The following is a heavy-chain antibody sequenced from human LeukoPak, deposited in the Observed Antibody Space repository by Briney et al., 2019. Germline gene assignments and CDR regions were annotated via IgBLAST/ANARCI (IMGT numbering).Heavy chain of an antibody. Sequence: GGSLRLSCAASGFTFRSYWMRWVRQAPGKGLEWVANIKQDGSEKNYVDSVKGRFTISRDNAKNSLYLQMNSPRADDTAVYYCASGLELDYWGQGTLVTVSS. J-gene: IGHJ4*02. CDR2: IKQDGSEK. V-gene: IGHV3-7*03. CDR3: ASGLELDY. CDR1: GFTFRSYW.